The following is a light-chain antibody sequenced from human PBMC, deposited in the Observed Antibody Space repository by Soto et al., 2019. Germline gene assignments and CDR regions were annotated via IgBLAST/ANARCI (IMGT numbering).Light chain of an antibody. Sequence: IVMSQSPLSLSVTPGQPASISCKSSQSLLQSDGRAYLFWYFQKAGQAPRLLIYDASNRAAGIPARFSGSGSGTDFTLTISSLEPEDFAIYYCQQRQYWPPITFGQGTRLEIK. J-gene: IGKJ5*01. CDR2: DAS. V-gene: IGKV2D-29*01. CDR3: QQRQYWPPIT. CDR1: QSLLQSDGRAY.